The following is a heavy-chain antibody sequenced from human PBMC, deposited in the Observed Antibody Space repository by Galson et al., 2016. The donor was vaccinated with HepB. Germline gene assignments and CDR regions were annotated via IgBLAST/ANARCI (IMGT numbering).Heavy chain of an antibody. CDR3: ANRDCSGGVCYKHFDS. CDR1: GFTFSSYD. D-gene: IGHD2-8*02. V-gene: IGHV3-13*01. J-gene: IGHJ4*02. CDR2: IDTAGGT. Sequence: SLRLSCAASGFTFSSYDMHWVRQATGKGLEWVSGIDTAGGTSYLGSVKGRFTISRENAKNSLYLQMNSLRVGDTAVYYCANRDCSGGVCYKHFDSWGQGTLVTVSS.